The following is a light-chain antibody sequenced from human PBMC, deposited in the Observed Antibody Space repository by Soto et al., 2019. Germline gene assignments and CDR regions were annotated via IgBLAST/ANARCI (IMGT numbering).Light chain of an antibody. CDR3: QRYGST. V-gene: IGKV3-20*01. CDR1: QSVSSAY. CDR2: GAS. Sequence: EIVLTQSTGTLSLSPGERATLSCRASQSVSSAYLAWYQQKPGQAPRLLIFGASSRATGIPDRFSGSGSGTDFTLTSTRLEPEDVAVYYCQRYGSTFGGGNKVEIK. J-gene: IGKJ4*01.